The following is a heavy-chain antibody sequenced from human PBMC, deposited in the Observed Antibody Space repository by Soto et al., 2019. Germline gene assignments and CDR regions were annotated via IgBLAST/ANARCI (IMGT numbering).Heavy chain of an antibody. J-gene: IGHJ3*02. V-gene: IGHV3-53*01. CDR3: AGTDLGQRPYIAVAAAFDI. D-gene: IGHD6-19*01. Sequence: GGSLRLSCAASGFTVSSNYMSWVRQAPGKGLEWVSVIYSGGSTYYADSVKGRFTISRDNSKNTLYLQMNSLRAEDTAVYYCAGTDLGQRPYIAVAAAFDIWGQGTMVTVSS. CDR2: IYSGGST. CDR1: GFTVSSNY.